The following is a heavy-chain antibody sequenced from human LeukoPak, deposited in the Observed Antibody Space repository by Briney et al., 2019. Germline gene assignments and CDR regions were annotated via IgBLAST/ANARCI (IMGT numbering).Heavy chain of an antibody. Sequence: GGSLRLSCEASGFSFSSYNMDWVRQTPGKGLEWISSITTSSSYTFYADSVKGRFTISRDNSKNTLYLQMNSLRSEDTAVYYCATFDSSGYNFDYWGQGTLVTVSS. CDR2: ITTSSSYT. CDR1: GFSFSSYN. D-gene: IGHD3-22*01. V-gene: IGHV3-21*04. J-gene: IGHJ4*02. CDR3: ATFDSSGYNFDY.